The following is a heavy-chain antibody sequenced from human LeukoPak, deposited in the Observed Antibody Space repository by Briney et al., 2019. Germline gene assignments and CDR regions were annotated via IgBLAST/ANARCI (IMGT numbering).Heavy chain of an antibody. V-gene: IGHV4-59*01. CDR3: ARSRLLWFGESPFDY. Sequence: SSETLSLTCTVSGGSISSYYWSWIRQPPGKGLEWIGYIYYSGSTNYNPSLKSRVTISVDTSKNQFSLKLSSVTAADTAVYYCARSRLLWFGESPFDYWGQGTLVTVSS. CDR1: GGSISSYY. CDR2: IYYSGST. J-gene: IGHJ4*02. D-gene: IGHD3-10*01.